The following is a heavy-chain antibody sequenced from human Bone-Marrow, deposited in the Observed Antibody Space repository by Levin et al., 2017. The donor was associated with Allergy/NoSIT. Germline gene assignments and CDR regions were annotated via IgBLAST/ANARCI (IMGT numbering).Heavy chain of an antibody. Sequence: ESGPTLVKPTQTLTLTCNFSGFSLSSSPMCVNWIRQPPGKALEWLARIDWDDRKYYNPSLEARLTISKDTSKNQVVLTMTNMDTVDTATYYCARMQWGDWFFDLWGRGTLVSVSS. V-gene: IGHV2-70*11. D-gene: IGHD6-19*01. J-gene: IGHJ2*01. CDR3: ARMQWGDWFFDL. CDR2: IDWDDRK. CDR1: GFSLSSSPMC.